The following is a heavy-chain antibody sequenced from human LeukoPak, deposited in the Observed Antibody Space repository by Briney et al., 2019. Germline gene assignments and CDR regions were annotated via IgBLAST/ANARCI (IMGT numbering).Heavy chain of an antibody. J-gene: IGHJ4*02. CDR1: GYTFTSYG. CDR2: INPSGGST. V-gene: IGHV1-46*01. Sequence: ASVKVSCKASGYTFTSYGISWVRQAPGQGLEWMGIINPSGGSTSYAQKFQGRVTMTRDTSTSTVYMELSSLRSEDTAVYYCARAWEWERPHFDYWGQGTLVTVSS. CDR3: ARAWEWERPHFDY. D-gene: IGHD1-26*01.